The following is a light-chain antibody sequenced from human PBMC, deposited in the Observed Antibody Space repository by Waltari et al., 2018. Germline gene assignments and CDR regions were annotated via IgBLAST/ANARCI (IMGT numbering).Light chain of an antibody. V-gene: IGKV1-39*01. CDR1: QSISRS. Sequence: TCRTSQSISRSLSWYQQKPGKAPTLLIYTTSNLHSGVPSRFSGRGSGTEFTLTISGLQPEDFATYYCQQSYTTLWTFGPGTKVEIK. CDR2: TTS. CDR3: QQSYTTLWT. J-gene: IGKJ1*01.